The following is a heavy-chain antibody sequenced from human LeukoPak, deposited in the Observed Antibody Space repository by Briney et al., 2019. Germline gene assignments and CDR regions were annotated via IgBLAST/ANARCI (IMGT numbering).Heavy chain of an antibody. CDR2: ISAYNGNT. V-gene: IGHV1-18*04. J-gene: IGHJ4*02. CDR3: ARDLLYYDILTGPDY. D-gene: IGHD3-9*01. CDR1: GYTFTGYY. Sequence: ASVKVSCKASGYTFTGYYMHWVRQAPGQGLEWMGWISAYNGNTNYAQKLQGRVTMTTDTSTSTAYMELRSLRSDDTAVYYCARDLLYYDILTGPDYWGQGTLVTVSS.